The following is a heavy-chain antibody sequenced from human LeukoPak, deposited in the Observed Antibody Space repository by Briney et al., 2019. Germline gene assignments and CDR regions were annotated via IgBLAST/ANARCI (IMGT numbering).Heavy chain of an antibody. CDR3: ARHLWQQLAFFDY. D-gene: IGHD6-13*01. CDR2: IYYSGST. J-gene: IGHJ4*02. CDR1: GGSISSSSYY. V-gene: IGHV4-39*01. Sequence: NPSETLSLTCTVSGGSISSSSYYWGWIRQPPGKGLEWIGSIYYSGSTYSNPSLKSRVTISVDTSKNQFSLKLSSVTAADTAVYYCARHLWQQLAFFDYWGQGTLVTVSS.